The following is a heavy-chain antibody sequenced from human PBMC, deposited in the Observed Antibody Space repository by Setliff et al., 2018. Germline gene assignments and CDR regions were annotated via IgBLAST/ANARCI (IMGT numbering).Heavy chain of an antibody. V-gene: IGHV1-18*01. J-gene: IGHJ6*01. CDR2: ISAYNGYT. D-gene: IGHD3-3*01. CDR1: GYTFSNYG. CDR3: ARERIYDGLNYNGMDV. Sequence: ASVKVSCKASGYTFSNYGISWVRQAPGQGLEWMGWISAYNGYTNYAQTLQGRVTMTTDTSTSTAYMELRSLRSDDTAVYYCARERIYDGLNYNGMDVWGQGTTVTVSS.